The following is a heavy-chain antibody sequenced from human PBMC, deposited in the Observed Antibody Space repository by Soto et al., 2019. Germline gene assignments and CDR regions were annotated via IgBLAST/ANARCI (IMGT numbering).Heavy chain of an antibody. V-gene: IGHV4-34*01. CDR2: INHSGST. Sequence: QVQLQQWGAGLLKPSETLSLTCAVYGGSFSGYYWSWIRQPPGKGLEWIGEINHSGSTNYNPSLKSRVTISVDTSKNQFSLKLSSVTAADTAVYYCAARGDYMTTVTYFDYWGQGTLVTVSS. J-gene: IGHJ4*02. CDR1: GGSFSGYY. CDR3: AARGDYMTTVTYFDY. D-gene: IGHD4-4*01.